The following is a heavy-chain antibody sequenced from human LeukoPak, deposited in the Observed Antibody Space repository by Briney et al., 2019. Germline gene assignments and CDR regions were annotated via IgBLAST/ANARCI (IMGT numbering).Heavy chain of an antibody. V-gene: IGHV3-7*03. CDR1: RFTFSNYW. CDR3: AKARGLIGGAFDI. J-gene: IGHJ3*02. Sequence: GGSLRLSCAASRFTFSNYWMSWVRQAPGKGLEWVANIKQDGSEKYYVDSVKGRFTISRDNSKNSLYLQMNSLRTEDTALYYCAKARGLIGGAFDIWGQGTMVTVSS. D-gene: IGHD3-22*01. CDR2: IKQDGSEK.